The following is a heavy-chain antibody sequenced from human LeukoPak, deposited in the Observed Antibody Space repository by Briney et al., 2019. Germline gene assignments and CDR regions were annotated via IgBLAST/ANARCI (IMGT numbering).Heavy chain of an antibody. CDR3: AKDISYYYDSSGSFDY. V-gene: IGHV3-9*01. CDR1: GFTFDDYA. CDR2: ISWNSGSI. J-gene: IGHJ4*02. D-gene: IGHD3-22*01. Sequence: PGRSLRLSCAASGFTFDDYAMHWVRQAPGKGLERVSGISWNSGSIGYADSVKGRFTISRDNAKNSLYLQMNSLRAEDTALYYCAKDISYYYDSSGSFDYWGQGTLVTVSS.